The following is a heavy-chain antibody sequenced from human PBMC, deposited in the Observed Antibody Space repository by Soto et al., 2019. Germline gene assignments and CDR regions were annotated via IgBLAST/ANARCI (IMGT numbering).Heavy chain of an antibody. V-gene: IGHV3-33*06. Sequence: GGSLRLSCEVSGFSLSGFGMHWVRQAPGKGLEWVAVIWYHGATKNYADSVKGRFTISRDTSKNMVYLQMDSLKVEDTAVYYCAKQGDSGWIDYWGQGT. D-gene: IGHD5-12*01. CDR1: GFSLSGFG. J-gene: IGHJ4*02. CDR3: AKQGDSGWIDY. CDR2: IWYHGATK.